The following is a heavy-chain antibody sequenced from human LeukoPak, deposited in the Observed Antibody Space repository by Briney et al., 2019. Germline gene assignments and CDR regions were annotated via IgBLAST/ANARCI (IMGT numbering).Heavy chain of an antibody. Sequence: ASVKVSCKAFGCTFTSNYMHWVRQAPGQGPEWMGVISPSGGSTTYAQKFQGRVTLTRDMSTSTDYLELSSLRSEDTAVYYCARGPEGYCSSTSCSTFDYWGQGTLVTVSS. CDR2: ISPSGGST. V-gene: IGHV1-46*01. J-gene: IGHJ4*02. CDR1: GCTFTSNY. D-gene: IGHD2-2*02. CDR3: ARGPEGYCSSTSCSTFDY.